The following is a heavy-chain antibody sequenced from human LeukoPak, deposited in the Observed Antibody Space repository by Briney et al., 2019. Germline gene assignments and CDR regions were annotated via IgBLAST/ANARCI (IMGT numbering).Heavy chain of an antibody. CDR3: ARGAERSGYDY. J-gene: IGHJ4*02. Sequence: GGSLRLSCAASGFTFSSYNMNWVRQAPGKGLEWVSSISSSSAYIYYADSLRGRFTISRDNAKNSLYLQMNSLRGEDTAVYYCARGAERSGYDYWGQGTLVTVAS. CDR1: GFTFSSYN. D-gene: IGHD3-22*01. V-gene: IGHV3-21*01. CDR2: ISSSSAYI.